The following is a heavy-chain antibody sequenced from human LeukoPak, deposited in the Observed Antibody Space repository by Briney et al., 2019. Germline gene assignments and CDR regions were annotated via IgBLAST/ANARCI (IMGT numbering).Heavy chain of an antibody. CDR3: AKDRSIGTYYTFDH. CDR2: ISGSGLMT. CDR1: GFTFSDYA. J-gene: IGHJ4*02. D-gene: IGHD1-26*01. Sequence: GGSLRLSCAASGFTFSDYAMTWVRQAPGKGLEWVATISGSGLMTYYADSVKGRFTVSGDNSKDTLYLQMSSLTAADTAVYYCAKDRSIGTYYTFDHWGQGTLVTVSS. V-gene: IGHV3-23*01.